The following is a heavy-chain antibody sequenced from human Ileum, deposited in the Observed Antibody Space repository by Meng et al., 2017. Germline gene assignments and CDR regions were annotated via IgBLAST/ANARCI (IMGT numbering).Heavy chain of an antibody. CDR2: IFQSGST. CDR3: AKAAAYNLDI. CDR1: GVSISSAIW. Sequence: GQLRGSGPGLVKPSGTLSLTCAVSGVSISSAIWWGWVRQPPGKGLEWIGEIFQSGSTNYNPSLKSRVSISVDKSKNHLSLSLSSVTAADTAVYYCAKAAAYNLDIWGQGALVTVSS. D-gene: IGHD1-14*01. J-gene: IGHJ4*02. V-gene: IGHV4-4*02.